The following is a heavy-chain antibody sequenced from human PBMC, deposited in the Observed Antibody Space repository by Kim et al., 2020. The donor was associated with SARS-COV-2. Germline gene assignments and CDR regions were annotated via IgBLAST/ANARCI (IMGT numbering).Heavy chain of an antibody. V-gene: IGHV7-4-1*02. CDR1: GYTFTMNA. CDR3: TRVIWGTYRYTDY. CDR2: INTDTGNP. J-gene: IGHJ4*02. Sequence: ASVKVSCKASGYTFTMNAIRWVRQAPGQGLEWMGWINTDTGNPTYAQAFTRRFVFSVDTSVTTAYLQISNLEPEDTALYYCTRVIWGTYRYTDYWGQGTLVTVSS. D-gene: IGHD3-16*02.